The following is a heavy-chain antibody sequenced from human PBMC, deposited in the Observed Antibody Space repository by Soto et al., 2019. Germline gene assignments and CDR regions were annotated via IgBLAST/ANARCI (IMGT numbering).Heavy chain of an antibody. CDR2: IIPIFGTT. D-gene: IGHD1-26*01. CDR3: ARIILRDIPVLPACLLPTKNYYFGMDV. CDR1: GGTFSYYA. V-gene: IGHV1-69*01. J-gene: IGHJ6*02. Sequence: QVQLVQSGAEVKKPGASVKVSCKASGGTFSYYAISWVRQAPGQGLDWMGGIIPIFGTTLYAQKFEGRITITADESTSTAYMELSGLRSEDTALYYCARIILRDIPVLPACLLPTKNYYFGMDVWGQGTTVTVSS.